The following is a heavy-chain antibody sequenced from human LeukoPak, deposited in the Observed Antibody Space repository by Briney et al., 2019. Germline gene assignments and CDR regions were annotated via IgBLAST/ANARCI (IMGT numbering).Heavy chain of an antibody. J-gene: IGHJ4*02. D-gene: IGHD6-6*01. Sequence: ASVKVSCKASGYTFTGCYMHWVRQAPGQGLEWMGRINPNSGGTNYAQKFQGRVTMTRDTSISTAYMELSRLRSDDTAVYYCASWSSSSPGPFDYWGQGTLVTVSS. CDR3: ASWSSSSPGPFDY. CDR2: INPNSGGT. V-gene: IGHV1-2*06. CDR1: GYTFTGCY.